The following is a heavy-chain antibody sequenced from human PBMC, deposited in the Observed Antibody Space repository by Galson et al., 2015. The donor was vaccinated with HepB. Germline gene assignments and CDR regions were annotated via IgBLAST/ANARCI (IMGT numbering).Heavy chain of an antibody. CDR3: ARGRPSNSWPPYYYYTDV. CDR1: AYTFTQSS. V-gene: IGHV1-3*01. Sequence: SVKVSCKASAYTFTQSSMHWVRQAPGQKLEWMGWINADNGHTKYSQKFQDRVTITRDTSASTAYMELTSLRSEDTAVYYCARGRPSNSWPPYYYYTDVWGKGTTVTVSS. D-gene: IGHD6-13*01. J-gene: IGHJ6*03. CDR2: INADNGHT.